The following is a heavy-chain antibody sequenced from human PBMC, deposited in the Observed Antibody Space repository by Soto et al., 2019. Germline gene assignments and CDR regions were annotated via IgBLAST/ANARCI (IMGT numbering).Heavy chain of an antibody. Sequence: GSSVKVSCKASGGTLNNYAINWVRQAPGQGLEWMGGILPVSAPPDYAQKFQGRVSITADHSTSTVYMELSRLKSDDTAVYFCATASNYDVSNTVWGQGTLVTVSS. CDR2: ILPVSAPP. V-gene: IGHV1-69*13. CDR3: ATASNYDVSNTV. CDR1: GGTLNNYA. J-gene: IGHJ4*02. D-gene: IGHD3-3*01.